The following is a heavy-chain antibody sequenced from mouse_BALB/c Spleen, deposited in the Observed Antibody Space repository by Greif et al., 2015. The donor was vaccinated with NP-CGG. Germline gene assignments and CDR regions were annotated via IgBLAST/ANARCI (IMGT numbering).Heavy chain of an antibody. CDR3: ANWDWYFDV. Sequence: VQLQQSGAELVKPGASVKLSCTASGFNIKDTYMHWVKQRPEQGLEWIGRIDPANGNTKYDPKFQGKATITADTSSNTAYLQVSSLTSEDTAVYYCANWDWYFDVWGAGTTVTVSS. D-gene: IGHD4-1*01. CDR2: IDPANGNT. J-gene: IGHJ1*01. V-gene: IGHV14-3*02. CDR1: GFNIKDTY.